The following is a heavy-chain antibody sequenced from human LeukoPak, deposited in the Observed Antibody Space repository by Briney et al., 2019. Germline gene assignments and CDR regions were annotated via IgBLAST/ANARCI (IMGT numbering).Heavy chain of an antibody. D-gene: IGHD2-21*01. CDR2: LGHDETYT. CDR3: ARDTYNCGGECSPSFAN. V-gene: IGHV3-74*01. J-gene: IGHJ4*02. Sequence: HPECSLRLSCTASECSFSISWIHLVRQAPGKGLFWVSRLGHDETYTNYPDSVKRRFTISGDTVKNTFYLQMNSLGSEDTARYYCARDTYNCGGECSPSFANWGQGALVSVSS. CDR1: ECSFSISW.